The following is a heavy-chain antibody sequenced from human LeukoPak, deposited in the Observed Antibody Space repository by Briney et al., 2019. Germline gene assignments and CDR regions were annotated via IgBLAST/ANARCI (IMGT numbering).Heavy chain of an antibody. Sequence: PGGSLRLSCAASGFTFSSYDMHWVRQATGKGLEWVSAIGTAGDTYYPGSVKGRFTISRENAKNSLYLQMNSLRAGDTAVYYCARGRDRRGYSYDYWGQEPWSPSPQ. CDR1: GFTFSSYD. CDR2: IGTAGDT. D-gene: IGHD5-18*01. J-gene: IGHJ4*01. V-gene: IGHV3-13*01. CDR3: ARGRDRRGYSYDY.